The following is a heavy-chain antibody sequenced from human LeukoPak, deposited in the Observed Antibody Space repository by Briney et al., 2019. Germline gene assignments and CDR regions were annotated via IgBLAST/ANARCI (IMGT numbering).Heavy chain of an antibody. J-gene: IGHJ5*02. CDR1: GGTFSSYT. D-gene: IGHD3-9*01. Sequence: SVKVSCKASGGTFSSYTISWVRQAPGQGLEWMGRIIPILGIANYAQKFQGRVTITTDESTSTAYMELSSLRSEDTAVYYCARGAWGYYDILTGYSFPNWFDPWGREPWSPSPQ. CDR2: IIPILGIA. V-gene: IGHV1-69*16. CDR3: ARGAWGYYDILTGYSFPNWFDP.